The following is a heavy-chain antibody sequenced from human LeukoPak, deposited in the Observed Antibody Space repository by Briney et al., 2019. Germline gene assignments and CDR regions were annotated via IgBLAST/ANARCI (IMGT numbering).Heavy chain of an antibody. CDR1: GGSFSGYL. Sequence: SETLSLTCAVPGGSFSGYLWSWLRQPPGKGLEWVGAINYNGEIANYNPSLKSRVTMSVDTSRNQFSLKLSSVTAADTAVYYCARARDFIYGMDVWGQGTTVTVSS. J-gene: IGHJ6*02. V-gene: IGHV4-34*10. D-gene: IGHD2/OR15-2a*01. CDR3: ARARDFIYGMDV. CDR2: INYNGEIA.